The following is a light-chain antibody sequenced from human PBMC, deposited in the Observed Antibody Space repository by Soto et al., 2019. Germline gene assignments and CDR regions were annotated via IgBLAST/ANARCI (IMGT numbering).Light chain of an antibody. J-gene: IGLJ2*01. CDR3: SSYSSSSTI. CDR1: SSDVGGYNY. V-gene: IGLV2-14*01. Sequence: QSALTQPASVSGSPGQSITISCTGTSSDVGGYNYVSWYQQHPGKAPKLMIYEVSNRPSGVSNRFSASKTGNTASLTISGLQAEDEADYYCSSYSSSSTIFAGGTKLTVL. CDR2: EVS.